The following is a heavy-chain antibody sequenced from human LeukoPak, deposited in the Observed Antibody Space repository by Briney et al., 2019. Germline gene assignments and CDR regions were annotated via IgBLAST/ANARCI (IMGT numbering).Heavy chain of an antibody. CDR1: GGSISSLY. CDR2: IYYTGST. J-gene: IGHJ4*02. V-gene: IGHV4-59*08. D-gene: IGHD6-6*01. CDR3: ARHRAYSSSSPFDY. Sequence: LETLSLTCSVSGGSISSLYWSWIRQPPGKGLEWIGYIYYTGSTNYNPSLKSRVTMFVDMSKNQFSLRLSSVTAADTAVYYCARHRAYSSSSPFDYWGQGPLLPVSS.